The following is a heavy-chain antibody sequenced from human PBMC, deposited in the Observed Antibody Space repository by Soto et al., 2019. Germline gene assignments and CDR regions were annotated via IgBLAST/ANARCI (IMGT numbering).Heavy chain of an antibody. CDR3: ARGGPMAARSYYYYYYMDV. V-gene: IGHV3-48*01. J-gene: IGHJ6*03. CDR1: GFTFSSYS. Sequence: GGSLRLSCAASGFTFSSYSMNWVRQAPGKGLEWVSYISSSSSTIYYADSVKGRFTISRDNAKNSLYLQMNSLRAEDKAMYYCARGGPMAARSYYYYYYMDVWGKGTTVTVSS. D-gene: IGHD6-6*01. CDR2: ISSSSSTI.